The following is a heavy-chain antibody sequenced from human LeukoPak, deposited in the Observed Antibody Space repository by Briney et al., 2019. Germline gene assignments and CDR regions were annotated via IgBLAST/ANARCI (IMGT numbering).Heavy chain of an antibody. CDR1: GYTFTNYG. Sequence: ASVNVSCKASGYTFTNYGIHWVRQAPGQGLEWMGWISPYNGNTKYAQNLQGRVTMTTDTSTSTAYMELRSLRSDDTAVYYCARGPLGAAFDSWGQGTLVTVSS. D-gene: IGHD3-16*01. J-gene: IGHJ4*02. CDR2: ISPYNGNT. CDR3: ARGPLGAAFDS. V-gene: IGHV1-18*01.